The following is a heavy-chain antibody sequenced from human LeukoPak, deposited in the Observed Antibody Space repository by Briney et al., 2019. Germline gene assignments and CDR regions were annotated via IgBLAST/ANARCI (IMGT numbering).Heavy chain of an antibody. Sequence: SETLSLTCTVSGGSISSYYWSWIRQSPGKGLEWIGRIYTSGSTNYNPSLKSRVTMSVDTSKNQFSLKLSSVTAADTAVYYCARAQYYYDSGRNWFDPWGQGTLVTVSS. D-gene: IGHD3-22*01. CDR3: ARAQYYYDSGRNWFDP. J-gene: IGHJ5*02. V-gene: IGHV4-4*07. CDR2: IYTSGST. CDR1: GGSISSYY.